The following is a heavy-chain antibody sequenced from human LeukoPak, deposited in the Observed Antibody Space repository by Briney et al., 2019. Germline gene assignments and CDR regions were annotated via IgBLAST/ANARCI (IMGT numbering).Heavy chain of an antibody. CDR1: GGSISSYY. CDR2: IYYSGST. Sequence: PSETLSLTCTVSGGSISSYYWSWIRQPPGKGLEWIGYIYYSGSTNYNPSLKGRVTISVDTSKNQFSLKLSSVTAADTAVYYCARVRGYSSSFGAFDIWGQGTMVTVSS. V-gene: IGHV4-59*01. CDR3: ARVRGYSSSFGAFDI. D-gene: IGHD6-13*01. J-gene: IGHJ3*02.